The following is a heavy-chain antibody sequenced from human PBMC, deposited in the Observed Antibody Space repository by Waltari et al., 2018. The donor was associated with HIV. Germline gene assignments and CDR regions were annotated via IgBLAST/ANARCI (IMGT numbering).Heavy chain of an antibody. J-gene: IGHJ2*01. CDR2: IYSGGST. V-gene: IGHV3-66*02. D-gene: IGHD2-15*01. CDR3: ARAGSRTYWYFDL. CDR1: GFTVSSNY. Sequence: EVQLVESGGGLVQPGGSLRLSCAASGFTVSSNYMSWVRQAPGKGLEWVSVIYSGGSTYYADSVKGRFTISRDNSKNTLYLQMNSLRAEDTAVYYCARAGSRTYWYFDLWGRGTLVTVSS.